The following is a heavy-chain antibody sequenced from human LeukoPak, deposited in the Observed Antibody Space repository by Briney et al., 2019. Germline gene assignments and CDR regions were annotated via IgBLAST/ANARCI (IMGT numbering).Heavy chain of an antibody. CDR1: GFTFSNAW. CDR3: AKIGYSYGPPKDFDY. Sequence: GGSLRLSCAASGFTFSNAWMSWVRQAPGKGQEWVSAIRGSGGSTYYADSVKGRFTISRDNSKNTLYLQMNSLRAEDTAVYYCAKIGYSYGPPKDFDYWGQGTLVTVSS. V-gene: IGHV3-23*01. J-gene: IGHJ4*02. D-gene: IGHD5-18*01. CDR2: IRGSGGST.